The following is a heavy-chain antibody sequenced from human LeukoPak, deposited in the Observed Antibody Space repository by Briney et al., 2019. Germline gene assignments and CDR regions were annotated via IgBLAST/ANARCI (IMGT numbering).Heavy chain of an antibody. Sequence: GGSLRLSCAASGFTFSSFAMSWVRQAAGKGLEWVSGSSESGGSTYYADSVEGRFTIFRDNSKNTLYLQMNSLRAEDTAVYYCARVNPHYYDSSGYHRLLDSWGQGTLFTLSS. CDR1: GFTFSSFA. D-gene: IGHD3-22*01. CDR2: SSESGGST. CDR3: ARVNPHYYDSSGYHRLLDS. J-gene: IGHJ4*02. V-gene: IGHV3-23*01.